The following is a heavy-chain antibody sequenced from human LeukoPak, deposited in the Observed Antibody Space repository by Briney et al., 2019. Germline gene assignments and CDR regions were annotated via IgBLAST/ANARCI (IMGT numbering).Heavy chain of an antibody. Sequence: SETLSLTCTVSGGSISSGGYYWSWIRQHPGKGLEWLGYIYYSGTTFYNPSLKSRLSISLDTSKKQFSLKLNSVTAADTAVYYCARHVGLPKGALDYWGQGTLVTVSS. CDR3: ARHVGLPKGALDY. V-gene: IGHV4-31*03. CDR2: IYYSGTT. J-gene: IGHJ4*02. D-gene: IGHD1-26*01. CDR1: GGSISSGGYY.